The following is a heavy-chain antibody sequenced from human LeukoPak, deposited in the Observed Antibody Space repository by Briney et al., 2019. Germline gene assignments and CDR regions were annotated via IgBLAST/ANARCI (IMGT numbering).Heavy chain of an antibody. CDR3: ARDLVVEKPSDYFDY. CDR2: INPSGGST. CDR1: GYTFTSYY. V-gene: IGHV1-46*01. D-gene: IGHD2-21*01. J-gene: IGHJ4*02. Sequence: ASVKVSCKASGYTFTSYYMHWVRQAPGQGLEWMGMINPSGGSTSYAQKFQGRVTMTRDTSTSTVYMELSSLRSEDTAVYYCARDLVVEKPSDYFDYWGQGTLVTVSS.